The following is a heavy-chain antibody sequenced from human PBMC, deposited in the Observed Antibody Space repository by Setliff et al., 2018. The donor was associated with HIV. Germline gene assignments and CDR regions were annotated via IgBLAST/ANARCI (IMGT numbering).Heavy chain of an antibody. J-gene: IGHJ4*02. Sequence: ETLSLTCAVYGQSISGYYWSWIRQTPGKGLEWIGEINHGGDTNYSPSLKSRVTISVGSSYNHFSLKLSSVTAADTGVYYCASRRGIEFYFDIWGQGTPVTVSS. CDR3: ASRRGIEFYFDI. D-gene: IGHD3-10*01. CDR1: GQSISGYY. CDR2: INHGGDT. V-gene: IGHV4-34*01.